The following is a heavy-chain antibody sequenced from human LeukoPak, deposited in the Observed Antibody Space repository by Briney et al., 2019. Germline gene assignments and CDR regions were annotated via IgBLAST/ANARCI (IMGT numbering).Heavy chain of an antibody. D-gene: IGHD1-26*01. CDR3: AKFEWAKQFSGSYYSDY. CDR1: GFTFDDYG. Sequence: GGSLRLSCAASGFTFDDYGMSWVRQAPGKGLEWVFGINWNGGNTGYADSVKGRFTISRDNAKSSLYLQMNSLRAEDTAVYYCAKFEWAKQFSGSYYSDYWGQGTLVTVSS. V-gene: IGHV3-20*04. CDR2: INWNGGNT. J-gene: IGHJ4*02.